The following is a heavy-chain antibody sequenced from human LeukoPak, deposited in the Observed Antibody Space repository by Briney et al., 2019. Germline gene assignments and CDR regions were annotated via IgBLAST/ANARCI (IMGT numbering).Heavy chain of an antibody. CDR1: GGSISSADYH. V-gene: IGHV4-30-4*08. CDR2: IYYSGST. CDR3: ARDRTGYGHFDY. D-gene: IGHD4-17*01. Sequence: SETLSLTCTVSGGSISSADYHWNWIRQPPGKGLEWIGYIYYSGSTYYNPSLQSRVIISVDTSKHQFSLKLSSVTAADTAVYYCARDRTGYGHFDYWGQGTLVTVSS. J-gene: IGHJ4*02.